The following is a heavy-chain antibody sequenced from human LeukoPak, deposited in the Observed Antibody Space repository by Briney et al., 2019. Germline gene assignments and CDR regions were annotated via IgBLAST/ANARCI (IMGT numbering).Heavy chain of an antibody. J-gene: IGHJ5*02. Sequence: SETLSLTCTVSGGSISSSSYYWGWIRQPPGKGLEWIGYIYYSGSTNYNPSLKSRVTISVDTSKNQFSLKLSSVTAADTAVYYCARRQQNRFWFDPWGQGTLVTVSS. CDR1: GGSISSSSYY. CDR2: IYYSGST. D-gene: IGHD6-13*01. V-gene: IGHV4-61*05. CDR3: ARRQQNRFWFDP.